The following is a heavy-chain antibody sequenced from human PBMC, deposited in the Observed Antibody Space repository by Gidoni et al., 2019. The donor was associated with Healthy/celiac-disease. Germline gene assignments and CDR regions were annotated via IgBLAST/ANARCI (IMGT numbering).Heavy chain of an antibody. CDR2: ISSSGSTI. CDR1: GFTFSYYY. CDR3: ARLRPRRGLTIGSSNWFDP. Sequence: QVQLVVSGGGLVKPGGSLRLSCAASGFTFSYYYMCWIRQAPGKGLEWVAYISSSGSTIYYADSVKGRFTISRDNAKNSLYLQMNSLRAEDTAVYYCARLRPRRGLTIGSSNWFDPWGQGTLVTVSS. D-gene: IGHD3-3*01. V-gene: IGHV3-11*01. J-gene: IGHJ5*02.